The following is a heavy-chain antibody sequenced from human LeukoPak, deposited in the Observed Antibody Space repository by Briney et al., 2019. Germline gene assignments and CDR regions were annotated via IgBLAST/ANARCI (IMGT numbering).Heavy chain of an antibody. Sequence: GGSLRLSCAASGFTFSSYWMSWVRQTPGKGLEWVANIKEDGSRKYHMDSVKGRFTISRDNGKNSLYLLMNSLRAEDTAVYYCATAVSHGFDVGGQGTMVTVSS. J-gene: IGHJ3*01. CDR2: IKEDGSRK. CDR1: GFTFSSYW. V-gene: IGHV3-7*01. CDR3: ATAVSHGFDV.